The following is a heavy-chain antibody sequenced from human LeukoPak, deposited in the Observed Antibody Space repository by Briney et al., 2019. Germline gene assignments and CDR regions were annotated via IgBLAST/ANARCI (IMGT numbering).Heavy chain of an antibody. J-gene: IGHJ4*02. Sequence: PSQTLSLICTVSGGSINSGGYYWSWLRQHPGKGLEWIGYIYYSGSTYYNPSLRSRVSMSVDTSKSQFSLKLTSVTAADTAVYYCARDQLGMYYFDYWGQGTLVTVSS. CDR2: IYYSGST. D-gene: IGHD6-6*01. CDR3: ARDQLGMYYFDY. V-gene: IGHV4-31*03. CDR1: GGSINSGGYY.